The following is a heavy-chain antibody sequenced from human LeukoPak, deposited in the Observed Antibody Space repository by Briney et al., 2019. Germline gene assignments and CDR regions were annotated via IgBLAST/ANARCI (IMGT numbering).Heavy chain of an antibody. Sequence: PSETLSLTCTVSGGSISSSSYYWGWIRQPPGEGLEWIGSIYYSGSTYYNPSLKSRVTISVDTSKNQFSLKLSSVTAADTAVYYCATLNRPKLGYCSSTSRPTRDYWGQGTLVTVSS. V-gene: IGHV4-39*01. CDR1: GGSISSSSYY. CDR2: IYYSGST. J-gene: IGHJ4*02. D-gene: IGHD2-2*01. CDR3: ATLNRPKLGYCSSTSRPTRDY.